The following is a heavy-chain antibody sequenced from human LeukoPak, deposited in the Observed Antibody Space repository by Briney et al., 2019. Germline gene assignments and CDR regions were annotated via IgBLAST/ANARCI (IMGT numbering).Heavy chain of an antibody. D-gene: IGHD2-21*01. CDR2: IIPIFGTA. CDR1: GETFSSYA. CDR3: ARDRGNIVEKGAFDI. V-gene: IGHV1-69*06. Sequence: ASVKVSCKASGETFSSYAISWVRQAPGQGLEWMGGIIPIFGTANYAQKFQGRVTITADKSTSTAYMELSSLRSEDTAVYYCARDRGNIVEKGAFDIWGQGTMVTVSS. J-gene: IGHJ3*02.